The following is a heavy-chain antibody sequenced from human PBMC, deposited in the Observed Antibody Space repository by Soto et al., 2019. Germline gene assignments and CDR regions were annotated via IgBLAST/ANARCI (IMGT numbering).Heavy chain of an antibody. D-gene: IGHD4-17*01. Sequence: EVKLVESGGGLVQPGGSLRLSCAVSGFTLSDYYIDWVRQAPGKGLEWLARSRAKANSFSTDYAASVKGRLSSSRDNSESSVFLQMNSLRTEDTALYSCARTKSDGEDDVWGQGTVVIVS. J-gene: IGHJ3*01. V-gene: IGHV3-72*01. CDR2: SRAKANSFST. CDR1: GFTLSDYY. CDR3: ARTKSDGEDDV.